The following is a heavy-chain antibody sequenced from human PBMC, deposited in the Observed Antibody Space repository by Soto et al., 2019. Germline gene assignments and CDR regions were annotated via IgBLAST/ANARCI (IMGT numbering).Heavy chain of an antibody. CDR3: AHRLPLMSTWNYGAFDF. D-gene: IGHD1-7*01. Sequence: QITLKESGPTLVKPTQTLTLTCSFSGFSLTTYGVGVGWVRQPPGKALEWLAFPYWDDANRYNPSLNSRLTTTKDTSKNQAGLTTTNIDPADTATYFCAHRLPLMSTWNYGAFDFWGQGALVTVPS. CDR1: GFSLTTYGVG. V-gene: IGHV2-5*02. CDR2: PYWDDAN. J-gene: IGHJ3*01.